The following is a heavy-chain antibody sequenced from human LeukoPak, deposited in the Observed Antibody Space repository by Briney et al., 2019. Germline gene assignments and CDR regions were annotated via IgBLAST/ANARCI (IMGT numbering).Heavy chain of an antibody. Sequence: VASVKVSCKAPENIFNTYKIHWVRQAPGQGLEWMGWINAGNGNKIHSQKFQGRVTITRDTFASTVYMELSSLRSEDTAVYYCARDYYDSSGYRVVSGEWGQGTLVTVSS. CDR3: ARDYYDSSGYRVVSGE. CDR1: ENIFNTYK. D-gene: IGHD3-22*01. J-gene: IGHJ4*02. CDR2: INAGNGNK. V-gene: IGHV1-3*01.